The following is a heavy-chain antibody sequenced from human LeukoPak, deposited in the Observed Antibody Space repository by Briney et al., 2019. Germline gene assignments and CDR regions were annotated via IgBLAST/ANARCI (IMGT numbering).Heavy chain of an antibody. D-gene: IGHD2-8*01. V-gene: IGHV4-59*01. CDR3: ARVTGYMLEGYFDY. J-gene: IGHJ4*02. CDR2: IYYSGST. CDR1: GGSISSYT. Sequence: SETLSLTCTVSGGSISSYTCSWIRQPPGEGLEWIGDIYYSGSTNYNPSLKSLDTISVDTSKNQFSLRLSSVTAPHTAVYYCARVTGYMLEGYFDYWGQGTLVTVSS.